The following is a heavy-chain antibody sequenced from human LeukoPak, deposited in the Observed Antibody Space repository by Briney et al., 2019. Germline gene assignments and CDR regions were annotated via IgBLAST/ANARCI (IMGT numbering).Heavy chain of an antibody. CDR2: INSDGSST. V-gene: IGHV3-74*01. CDR3: ARSFRNPILLWFGELFFDY. CDR1: GFTFSSYW. D-gene: IGHD3-10*01. Sequence: GGSLRLSCAASGFTFSSYWMHWVRQAPGKGLVWVSRINSDGSSTSYADSVRGRFSISRDNAKNTLYLQMNSLRAEDTAVYYCARSFRNPILLWFGELFFDYWGQGTLVTVSS. J-gene: IGHJ4*02.